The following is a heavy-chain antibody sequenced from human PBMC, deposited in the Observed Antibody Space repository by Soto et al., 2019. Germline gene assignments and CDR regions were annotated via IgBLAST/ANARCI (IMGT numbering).Heavy chain of an antibody. J-gene: IGHJ5*02. CDR1: GFTFSDFS. V-gene: IGHV3-21*01. Sequence: PGGSLRLSCAASGFTFSDFSMTWVRQAPGKGLEWVSSISGSSSSVYYADSVKGRFTISRDNAKNSLYLQMNSLRADDTAMYYCASSHDYVCGNNPPSWGQGTQVTVSS. D-gene: IGHD3-16*01. CDR3: ASSHDYVCGNNPPS. CDR2: ISGSSSSV.